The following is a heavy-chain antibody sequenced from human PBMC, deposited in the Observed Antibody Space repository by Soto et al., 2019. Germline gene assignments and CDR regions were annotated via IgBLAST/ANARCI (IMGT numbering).Heavy chain of an antibody. J-gene: IGHJ4*02. CDR2: IWYDGSNK. Sequence: PGASLRLSCAASGFTFSNYGMHWVRQAPGKGLEWVAVIWYDGSNKYYADSVKGRFTISRDNSKNTLYLQMSSLRAEDTAVYYCARDFSGAGMTTNPGNWGQGTLVTVSS. CDR3: ARDFSGAGMTTNPGN. D-gene: IGHD4-4*01. CDR1: GFTFSNYG. V-gene: IGHV3-33*01.